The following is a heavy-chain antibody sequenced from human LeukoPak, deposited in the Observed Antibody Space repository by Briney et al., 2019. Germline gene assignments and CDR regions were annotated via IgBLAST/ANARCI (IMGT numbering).Heavy chain of an antibody. D-gene: IGHD4-23*01. V-gene: IGHV3-9*01. CDR2: ISWNSGSI. CDR3: GKDSLHDYVGGVDY. CDR1: GFTFGDYA. J-gene: IGHJ4*02. Sequence: GGSLRLSCSASGFTFGDYARDWVRQAPGKGLEWFSGISWNSGSIGYADSVKGRFTISRDNAKNSLYLQMNSVRAEDTALYYCGKDSLHDYVGGVDYWGPRTLVTVSS.